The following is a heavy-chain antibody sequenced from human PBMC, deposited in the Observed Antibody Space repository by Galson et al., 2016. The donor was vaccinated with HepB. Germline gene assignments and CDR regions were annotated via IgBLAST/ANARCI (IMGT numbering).Heavy chain of an antibody. CDR3: VRARHGYNSFFDY. D-gene: IGHD5-24*01. V-gene: IGHV3-30*04. CDR1: GFNLGLYA. CDR2: TSYDAKNT. J-gene: IGHJ4*02. Sequence: CAASGFNLGLYAMHWVRQAPGNGLEWVAVTSYDAKNTYYADFVKGRFTISRDNSKNTVYMQMSNLRPEDTATYYCVRARHGYNSFFDYWGQGTLVTVSS.